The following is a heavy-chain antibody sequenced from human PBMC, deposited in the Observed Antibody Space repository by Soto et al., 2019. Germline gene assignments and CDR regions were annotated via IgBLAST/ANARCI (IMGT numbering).Heavy chain of an antibody. Sequence: SLKISCTGSGNSFTSYWIVGGGQSPGKGLEWMGIIYLGDSNTRYSPTFQGQVTISADRSISTAYLQWSSLKASDTAMYYCARQEYCSSTSCYKVDSWGQGTLVTVSS. CDR1: GNSFTSYW. J-gene: IGHJ4*02. CDR2: IYLGDSNT. CDR3: ARQEYCSSTSCYKVDS. V-gene: IGHV5-51*01. D-gene: IGHD2-2*02.